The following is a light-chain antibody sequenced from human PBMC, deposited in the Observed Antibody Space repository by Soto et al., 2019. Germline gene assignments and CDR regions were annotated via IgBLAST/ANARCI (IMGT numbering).Light chain of an antibody. CDR3: QVSAHLLWA. CDR2: GAS. J-gene: IGKJ1*01. Sequence: ARQSVKSNLAWYQQTPGQAPRLLIYGASTRATGIPARFSGSGAGTEITHTCGSGISEDLVVYSWQVSAHLLWACAQGTKVDIK. V-gene: IGKV3-15*01. CDR1: QSVKSN.